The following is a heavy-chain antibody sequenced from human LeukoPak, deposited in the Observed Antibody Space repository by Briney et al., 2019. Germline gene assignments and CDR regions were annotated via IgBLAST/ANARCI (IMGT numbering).Heavy chain of an antibody. CDR1: GGSFSGYY. Sequence: PSETLSLTCAVYGGSFSGYYWSWIRQPPGKGLEWIGEINHSGSTNYSPSLKSRVTISVDTSKNQFSLKLSSVTAADTAVYYCARGPHYYGSGRPNYYYYYGMDVWGQGTTVTVSS. D-gene: IGHD3-10*01. CDR3: ARGPHYYGSGRPNYYYYYGMDV. J-gene: IGHJ6*02. V-gene: IGHV4-34*01. CDR2: INHSGST.